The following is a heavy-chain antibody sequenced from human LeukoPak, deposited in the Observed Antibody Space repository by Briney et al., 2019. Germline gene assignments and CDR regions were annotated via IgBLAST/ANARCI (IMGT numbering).Heavy chain of an antibody. J-gene: IGHJ4*02. V-gene: IGHV1-18*01. D-gene: IGHD6-13*01. CDR2: ISPYSGNT. CDR3: ARASGVSAAGSPYYFDY. CDR1: GYTFPSYG. Sequence: GASVKVSCKASGYTFPSYGITWVRQAPGQGLECMGWISPYSGNTDYAQKFQGRVTMTTDTSTTTAYMELRSLRSDDTAVYYCARASGVSAAGSPYYFDYWGQGTLVTVSS.